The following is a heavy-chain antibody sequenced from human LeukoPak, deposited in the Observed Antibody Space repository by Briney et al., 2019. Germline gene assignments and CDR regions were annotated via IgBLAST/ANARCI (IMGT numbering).Heavy chain of an antibody. CDR1: GFTFSSYA. CDR2: ISVSGGST. V-gene: IGHV3-23*01. CDR3: TKVSSSSGYFIH. Sequence: GGSLRLSCAASGFTFSSYAIHWVRQAPGKGLEWVSGISVSGGSTYYADSVKGRFTISRDNSKNTLYLQMNSLRVGDTAVYYCTKVSSSSGYFIHRGQGTLVTVSS. D-gene: IGHD3-22*01. J-gene: IGHJ4*02.